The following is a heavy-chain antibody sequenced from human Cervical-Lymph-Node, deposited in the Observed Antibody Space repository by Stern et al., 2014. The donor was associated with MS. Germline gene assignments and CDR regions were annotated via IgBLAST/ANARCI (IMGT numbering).Heavy chain of an antibody. J-gene: IGHJ4*02. CDR2: ISKSSTDK. V-gene: IGHV3-21*01. Sequence: EVQLVESGGGLVKPGGSLRLSCAASGFTFSAYTMDWVRQAPGKGLEWVSSISKSSTDKDYADSVKGRFTISRDNAKNSLSLQMNTLKVEDTAVYYCARHRCTGGSYLLDYWGQGILVAVSS. D-gene: IGHD2-8*02. CDR3: ARHRCTGGSYLLDY. CDR1: GFTFSAYT.